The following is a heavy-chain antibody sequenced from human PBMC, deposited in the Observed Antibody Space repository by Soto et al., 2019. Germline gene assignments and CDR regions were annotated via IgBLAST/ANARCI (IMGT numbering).Heavy chain of an antibody. CDR3: ARLYCSSASCYSVGAFDI. J-gene: IGHJ3*02. D-gene: IGHD2-2*01. Sequence: QVQLVESGGGVVQPGRSLRLSCAASGFTFSSYGMHWVRQAPGKGLEWVAAIWFDGSDKYYADSVKGRFTISRDNSKNTLSLQMSSLRVEDTAVYYCARLYCSSASCYSVGAFDIWGQGTMVTVSS. CDR2: IWFDGSDK. V-gene: IGHV3-33*01. CDR1: GFTFSSYG.